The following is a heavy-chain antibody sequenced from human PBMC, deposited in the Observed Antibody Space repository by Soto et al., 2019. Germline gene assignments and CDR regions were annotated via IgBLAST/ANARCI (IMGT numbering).Heavy chain of an antibody. CDR2: IIPIFGTA. V-gene: IGHV1-69*13. CDR1: GVTFSSYA. CDR3: ARALRFLEWSAGGAFDI. J-gene: IGHJ3*02. D-gene: IGHD3-3*01. Sequence: SVKVSCKASGVTFSSYAIGWVRQAPGQGLEWMGGIIPIFGTANYAQKFQGRVTITADESTSTAYMELSSLRSEDTAVYYCARALRFLEWSAGGAFDIWGQGTMVTVSS.